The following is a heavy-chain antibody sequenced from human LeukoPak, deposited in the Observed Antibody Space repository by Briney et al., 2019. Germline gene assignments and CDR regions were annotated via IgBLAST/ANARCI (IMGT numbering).Heavy chain of an antibody. CDR2: IKQDGSEK. J-gene: IGHJ6*02. D-gene: IGHD5-24*01. CDR1: GFTFSSYW. Sequence: GGSLRLSCAASGFTFSSYWMSWVRQAPGKGLEWVANIKQDGSEKYYVDSVKGRFTISRDNAKNSLYLQMNSLRAEDTAVYYCARDFREIDYCYYGMDVWGQGTTVTVSS. CDR3: ARDFREIDYCYYGMDV. V-gene: IGHV3-7*01.